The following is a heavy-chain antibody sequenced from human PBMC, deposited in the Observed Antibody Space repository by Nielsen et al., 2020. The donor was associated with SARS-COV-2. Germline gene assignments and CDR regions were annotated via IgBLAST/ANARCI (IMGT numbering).Heavy chain of an antibody. J-gene: IGHJ6*02. CDR1: GFTFDDYA. Sequence: GGSLRLSCAASGFTFDDYAMHWVRQAPGKGLEWVSGISWNSGSIGYADSVKGRFTISRDNAKNSLYLQMNSLRAEDTALYYCAKDGNPIAAAGPTGDYYYYGMDVWGQGTTVTVSS. D-gene: IGHD6-13*01. V-gene: IGHV3-9*01. CDR3: AKDGNPIAAAGPTGDYYYYGMDV. CDR2: ISWNSGSI.